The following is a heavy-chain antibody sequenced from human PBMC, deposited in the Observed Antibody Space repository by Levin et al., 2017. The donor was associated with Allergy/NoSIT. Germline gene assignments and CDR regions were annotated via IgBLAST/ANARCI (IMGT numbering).Heavy chain of an antibody. CDR2: IIPIFGTA. D-gene: IGHD6-6*01. CDR3: AREGGQLVYQGFDY. Sequence: GGSLRLSCKASGGTFSSYAISWVRQAPGQGLEWMGGIIPIFGTANYAQKFQGRVTITADESTSTAYMELSSLRSEDTAVYYCAREGGQLVYQGFDYWGQGTLVTVSS. J-gene: IGHJ4*02. CDR1: GGTFSSYA. V-gene: IGHV1-69*01.